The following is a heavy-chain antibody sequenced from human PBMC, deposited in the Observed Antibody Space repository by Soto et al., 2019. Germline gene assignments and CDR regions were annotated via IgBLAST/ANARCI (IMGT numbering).Heavy chain of an antibody. CDR1: GFTFSSYS. J-gene: IGHJ6*02. CDR3: ARDGESGYSSSWYYYYYYYGMDV. Sequence: EVQLVESGGGLVKPGGSLRLSCAASGFTFSSYSMNWVRQAPGKGLEWVSSISSSSSYIYYADSVRGRFTISRDNAKNSLYLQMNSLRAEDTAVYYCARDGESGYSSSWYYYYYYYGMDVWGQGTTVTVSS. D-gene: IGHD6-13*01. V-gene: IGHV3-21*01. CDR2: ISSSSSYI.